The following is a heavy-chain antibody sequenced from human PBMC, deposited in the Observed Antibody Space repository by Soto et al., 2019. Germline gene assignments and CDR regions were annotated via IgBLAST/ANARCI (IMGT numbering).Heavy chain of an antibody. J-gene: IGHJ6*02. CDR2: IYYSGST. CDR1: GGSISSGGYY. Sequence: QVQLQESGPGLVRPSQTLSLTCTVSGGSISSGGYYWSWIRQHPGKGLEWIGYIYYSGSTYYNPSPXSXXTIPVDTSKNQFSLTLSSVTGADTAVYYCARGGRRSPAMDVWGQGTTVTVSS. V-gene: IGHV4-31*03. CDR3: ARGGRRSPAMDV.